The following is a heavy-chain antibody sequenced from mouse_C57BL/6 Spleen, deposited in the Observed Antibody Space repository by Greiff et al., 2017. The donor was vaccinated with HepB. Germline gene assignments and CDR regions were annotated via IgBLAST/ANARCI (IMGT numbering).Heavy chain of an antibody. CDR3: ARSGITTVVAVDY. Sequence: VQLQQPGAELVKPGASVKMSCKASGYTFTSYWMTWVKQRPGQGLEWIGDIYPGSGSTNYNEKFKSKATLTVDTSSSTAYMQLSSLTSEDSAVYYCARSGITTVVAVDYWGQGTTLTVSS. CDR2: IYPGSGST. J-gene: IGHJ2*01. V-gene: IGHV1-55*01. CDR1: GYTFTSYW. D-gene: IGHD1-1*01.